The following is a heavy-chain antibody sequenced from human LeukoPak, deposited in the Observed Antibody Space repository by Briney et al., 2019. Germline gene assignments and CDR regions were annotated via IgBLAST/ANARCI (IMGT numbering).Heavy chain of an antibody. V-gene: IGHV3-73*01. CDR3: AKDISSGWTRSFDY. D-gene: IGHD6-19*01. J-gene: IGHJ4*02. Sequence: PGGSLRLSCAASGFTFSGSALHWVRQASGKGLEWVGRIRSTANGYATAYAASVKGRFTISRDNAKNSLYLQMNSLRAEDTALYYCAKDISSGWTRSFDYWGQGTLVTVSS. CDR1: GFTFSGSA. CDR2: IRSTANGYAT.